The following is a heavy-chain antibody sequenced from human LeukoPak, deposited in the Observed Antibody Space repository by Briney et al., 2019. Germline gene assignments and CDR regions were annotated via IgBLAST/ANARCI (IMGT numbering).Heavy chain of an antibody. CDR1: GGSISSYY. D-gene: IGHD1-1*01. CDR2: IYPSGST. Sequence: PSETLSLTCTVSGGSISSYYWSWIRQPAGKGLELIGRIYPSGSTNYNPSLKSRVAMSVDTSKNQFSLKLSSVTAADTAVYYCARAPTGTGGWNWFDPWGQGTLVTVSS. CDR3: ARAPTGTGGWNWFDP. V-gene: IGHV4-4*07. J-gene: IGHJ5*02.